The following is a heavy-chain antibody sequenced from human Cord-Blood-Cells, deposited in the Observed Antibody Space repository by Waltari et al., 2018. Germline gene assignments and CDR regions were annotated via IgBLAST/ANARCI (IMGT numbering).Heavy chain of an antibody. CDR2: IYSGGST. V-gene: IGHV3-53*01. CDR1: GFTVSSNY. D-gene: IGHD5-12*01. J-gene: IGHJ4*02. CDR3: ARDRSGYDGGMP. Sequence: EVQLVESGGGLIQPGGSLRLSCAASGFTVSSNYMSWVRQAPGKGLEWVSVIYSGGSTYYADSVKGRFTIARDNSKNTLYLQMNSLRDEDTAVYYCARDRSGYDGGMPWGQGTLVTVSS.